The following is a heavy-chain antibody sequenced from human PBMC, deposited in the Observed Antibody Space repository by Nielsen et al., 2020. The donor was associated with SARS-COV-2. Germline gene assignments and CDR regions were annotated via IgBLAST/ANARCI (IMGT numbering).Heavy chain of an antibody. D-gene: IGHD4-17*01. J-gene: IGHJ3*01. CDR1: GGSLSRYY. V-gene: IGHV4-59*01. CDR2: VHHTGDT. CDR3: ARDYYGDYLDGLDF. Sequence: SETLSLTCTVSGGSLSRYYWTWIRQSPGNGLEWIGYVHHTGDTNYSPSLRSRVTISLDASKNQFSLRLTSVTPADTAVYYCARDYYGDYLDGLDFWGHGTMVTVSS.